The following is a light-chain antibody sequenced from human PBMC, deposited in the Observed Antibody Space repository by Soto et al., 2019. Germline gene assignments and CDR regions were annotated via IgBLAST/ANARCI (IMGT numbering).Light chain of an antibody. Sequence: QSVLTQPASVSGSPGQSITISCTGTSSDVGGYNYVSWYQQHPGKATKLMNYDVSNRPSGVSNRFSGSKSGNTASLTISGLQAEDEADYYCSSYTSSSPLFFFFGTGTKVTV. V-gene: IGLV2-14*01. CDR3: SSYTSSSPLFFF. CDR2: DVS. CDR1: SSDVGGYNY. J-gene: IGLJ1*01.